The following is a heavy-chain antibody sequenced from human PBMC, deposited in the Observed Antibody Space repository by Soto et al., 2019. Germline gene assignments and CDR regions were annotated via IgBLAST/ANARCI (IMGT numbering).Heavy chain of an antibody. V-gene: IGHV3-74*01. CDR2: IYNDGTYS. Sequence: GGSLRLSCAASGFIFKMYWMHWVRQSPGKGLVWISRIYNDGTYSDYADSVRGRFTISRDNVNDTLYLQMNNLRAEDSVLYYCRRGPRPISTGTGAYWGQGTQVTVSS. D-gene: IGHD3-10*01. CDR3: RRGPRPISTGTGAY. J-gene: IGHJ4*02. CDR1: GFIFKMYW.